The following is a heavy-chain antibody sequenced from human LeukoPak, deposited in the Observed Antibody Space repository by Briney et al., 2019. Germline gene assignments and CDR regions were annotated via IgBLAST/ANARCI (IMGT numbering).Heavy chain of an antibody. CDR2: IYSGGST. CDR1: GFTVSSNY. Sequence: GGSLRLSCAASGFTVSSNYMSWVRQAPGKGLEWVSVIYSGGSTYYADSVKGRFTISRDNSKNTLYLQMNSLRAEDTAVYYCASTLQRGLTYYYDSSGFDYWGQGTLVTVSS. J-gene: IGHJ4*02. D-gene: IGHD3-22*01. CDR3: ASTLQRGLTYYYDSSGFDY. V-gene: IGHV3-53*01.